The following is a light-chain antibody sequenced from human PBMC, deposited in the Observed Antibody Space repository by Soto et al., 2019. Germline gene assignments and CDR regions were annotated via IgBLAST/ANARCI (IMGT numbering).Light chain of an antibody. J-gene: IGKJ1*01. Sequence: DVQMTPSPSTLSASVGDRVTITCRASQSISSWLAWYQQKPGKAPKLLIYKASSLESGVPSRFSGSGSGTEFTLTISSLQPDDFATYYCQQYNSYLWTFGQGTKVDIK. CDR2: KAS. CDR1: QSISSW. V-gene: IGKV1-5*03. CDR3: QQYNSYLWT.